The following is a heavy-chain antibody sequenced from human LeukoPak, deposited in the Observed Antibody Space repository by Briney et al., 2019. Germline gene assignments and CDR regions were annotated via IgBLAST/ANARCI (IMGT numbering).Heavy chain of an antibody. J-gene: IGHJ4*02. CDR1: GFTFSSYW. D-gene: IGHD1-26*01. CDR3: ARDVGGSLDY. Sequence: GGSLRLSCAASGFTFSSYWMSWVRQAPGKGLEWVANIKGDESARHQADSVKGRFTISRDNAKKSVYLQMSSLRGEDTAVYYCARDVGGSLDYWGQGTLVTVSS. V-gene: IGHV3-7*01. CDR2: IKGDESAR.